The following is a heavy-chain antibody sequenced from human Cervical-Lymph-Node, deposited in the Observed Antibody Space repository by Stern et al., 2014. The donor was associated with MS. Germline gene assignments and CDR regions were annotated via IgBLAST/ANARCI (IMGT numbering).Heavy chain of an antibody. V-gene: IGHV3-53*01. CDR3: ARDTSSPERSDW. Sequence: EEPLVESGGGVIQPGGSLRLSCTASGFTVSRDYMTWVRQAPGKGLEWVSLITNVGSTFYTDSVKVRFTISRDDSKNTVYLHMTSLRAEDTAMYYCARDTSSPERSDWWGQGTLVTVSS. CDR1: GFTVSRDY. CDR2: ITNVGST. J-gene: IGHJ4*02. D-gene: IGHD1-1*01.